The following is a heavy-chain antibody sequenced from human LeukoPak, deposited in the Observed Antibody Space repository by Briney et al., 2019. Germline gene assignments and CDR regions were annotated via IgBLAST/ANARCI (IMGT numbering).Heavy chain of an antibody. Sequence: GGSLRLSCAASGFTFRSYTMSWVRQAPGKGLEWVSVISGSGGNTYYADPVKGRFTIFRDNSKNTLYMQMNSLRAEDTAVYYCAKAPTPVVAATLFHHWGQGTLVTVS. CDR3: AKAPTPVVAATLFHH. V-gene: IGHV3-23*01. D-gene: IGHD2-15*01. CDR1: GFTFRSYT. J-gene: IGHJ1*01. CDR2: ISGSGGNT.